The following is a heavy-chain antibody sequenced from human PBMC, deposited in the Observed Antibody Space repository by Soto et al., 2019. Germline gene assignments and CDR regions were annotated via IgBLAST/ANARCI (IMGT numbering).Heavy chain of an antibody. CDR3: AKALGYCPNGVCYSKSYHRMDD. D-gene: IGHD2-8*01. J-gene: IGHJ6*02. CDR1: GFPFSSYA. CDR2: ISRSGGSA. V-gene: IGHV3-23*01. Sequence: GGSLRLSCTDSGFPFSSYAISWLRRVPAKGLEWVSSISRSGGSAYYSDSVKARFTICTXNSKNTLYLQMKSLRAEDTAVCDCAKALGYCPNGVCYSKSYHRMDDRGHETTVTLSS.